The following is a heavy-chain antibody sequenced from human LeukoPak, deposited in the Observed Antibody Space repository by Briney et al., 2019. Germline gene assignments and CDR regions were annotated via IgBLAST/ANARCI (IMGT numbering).Heavy chain of an antibody. Sequence: PSETLSLTCTVSGGSISSYYWSWIRQPPGKGLEWIGYIYYSGSTNYNPSLKSRVTISVDRSKNQFSLKLSSVTAADTAVYYCARTIGIAAADPGYYFDYWGQGTLVTVSS. CDR2: IYYSGST. V-gene: IGHV4-59*12. CDR3: ARTIGIAAADPGYYFDY. D-gene: IGHD6-13*01. CDR1: GGSISSYY. J-gene: IGHJ4*02.